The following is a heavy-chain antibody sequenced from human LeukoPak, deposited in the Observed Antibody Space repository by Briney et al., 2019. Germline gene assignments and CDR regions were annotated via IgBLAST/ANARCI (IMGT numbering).Heavy chain of an antibody. J-gene: IGHJ4*02. CDR2: IRYDGSNK. Sequence: GGSLRLSCAASGFTFSSYGMHWVRQAPGKGLEWVAFIRYDGSNKYYADSVKGRFTISRDNSKNTLYLQMNSLRAEDTPVYYCAKDRPYDFWSGYSLDYWGQGTLVTVSS. D-gene: IGHD3-3*01. CDR1: GFTFSSYG. CDR3: AKDRPYDFWSGYSLDY. V-gene: IGHV3-30*02.